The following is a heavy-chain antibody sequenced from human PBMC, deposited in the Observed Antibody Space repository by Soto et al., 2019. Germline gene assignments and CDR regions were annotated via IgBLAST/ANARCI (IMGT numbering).Heavy chain of an antibody. CDR3: AHRVPWGSYRQGRFDP. D-gene: IGHD3-16*02. Sequence: QITLNESGPTLVQPTQTLTLTCTFSGFSLSTVGEGVGWIRQPPGKALEWLALIYWNDDKRYSPTLKTRLSISKDSSKDQVVLTMINMDPADTATYYCAHRVPWGSYRQGRFDPWGPGTLVTVSS. CDR1: GFSLSTVGEG. V-gene: IGHV2-5*01. CDR2: IYWNDDK. J-gene: IGHJ5*02.